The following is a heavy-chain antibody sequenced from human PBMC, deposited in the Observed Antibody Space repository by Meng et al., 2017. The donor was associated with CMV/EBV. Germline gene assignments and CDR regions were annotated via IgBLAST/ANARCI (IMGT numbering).Heavy chain of an antibody. V-gene: IGHV3-48*03. D-gene: IGHD2-2*01. J-gene: IGHJ4*02. CDR1: GFTFSSYE. CDR3: AREGVVVVPAASISLDY. CDR2: ISSSGSTI. Sequence: GESLKISCAASGFTFSSYEMNWVRQAPGKGLEWVSYISSSGSTIYYADSVKGRFTISRDNAKNSLYLQMNSLRAEDTAVYYCAREGVVVVPAASISLDYWGQGTLVTVSS.